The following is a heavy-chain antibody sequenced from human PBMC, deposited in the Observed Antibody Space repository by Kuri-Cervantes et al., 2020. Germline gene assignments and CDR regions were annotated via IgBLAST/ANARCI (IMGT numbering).Heavy chain of an antibody. V-gene: IGHV1-2*02. CDR3: VRDSTEQWLGSPGNPST. D-gene: IGHD6-19*01. J-gene: IGHJ5*02. CDR2: INPNSGGT. Sequence: ASVKVSCKASGYTFTGYYMHWVRQAPGQGLEWMGWINPNSGGTNYAQKFQGRVTMTRDTSTSTVYMELSSLRSEDTAVYYCVRDSTEQWLGSPGNPSTWGQGTLVTVSS. CDR1: GYTFTGYY.